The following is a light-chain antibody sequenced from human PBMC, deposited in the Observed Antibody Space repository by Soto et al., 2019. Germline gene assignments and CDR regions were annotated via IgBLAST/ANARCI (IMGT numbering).Light chain of an antibody. V-gene: IGLV2-8*01. CDR1: SSDVGGYNY. CDR3: SAYTARSTLV. Sequence: QSALTQPPSASGSPGQSVAISCTGTSSDVGGYNYVSWYQQHPGKAPKLMIYEVNKRPSGVPDRFSGSKSGNTASLTVSGLQSEDEGDYYCSAYTARSTLVFGGGTKVTVL. J-gene: IGLJ3*02. CDR2: EVN.